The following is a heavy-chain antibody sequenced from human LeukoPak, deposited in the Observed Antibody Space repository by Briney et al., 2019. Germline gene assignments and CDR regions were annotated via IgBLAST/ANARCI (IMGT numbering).Heavy chain of an antibody. Sequence: GRSLRLSCAASGFTFSDYYMSWIRQAPGKGLEWVSYISSSDTYTNYADSVKGRFTISRDNAKNTLDLQMNSLRAEDTAVYYCSRDRRDWGQGTLVTVSS. CDR1: GFTFSDYY. CDR2: ISSSDTYT. V-gene: IGHV3-11*06. CDR3: SRDRRD. J-gene: IGHJ4*02.